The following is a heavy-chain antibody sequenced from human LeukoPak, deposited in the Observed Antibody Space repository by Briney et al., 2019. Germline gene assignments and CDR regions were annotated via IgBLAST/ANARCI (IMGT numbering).Heavy chain of an antibody. CDR2: IKQDGSQT. D-gene: IGHD3-22*01. CDR1: GFTFSTHW. V-gene: IGHV3-7*03. CDR3: ASTRITMIVVNDAFGI. J-gene: IGHJ3*02. Sequence: TGGSLRLSCEASGFTFSTHWMSWVRQAPGKGLEWVANIKQDGSQTYHADSVKGRFTISRDNAENSLYLQMNSLRAEDTAVYYCASTRITMIVVNDAFGIWGRGTMVTVSS.